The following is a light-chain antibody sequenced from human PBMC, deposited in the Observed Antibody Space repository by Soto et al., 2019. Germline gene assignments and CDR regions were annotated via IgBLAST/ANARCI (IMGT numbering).Light chain of an antibody. CDR2: SAS. CDR3: QQGHNWPLT. V-gene: IGKV3-15*01. J-gene: IGKJ2*01. CDR1: QSISTE. Sequence: EIVMTQSPATLSVSTGERATLSCRASQSISTELAWYQQKPGQPPRLLIYSASTRSTGVPARFTGSGSGSEFTLNISARQSEDFAVYYCQQGHNWPLTFGRGTRLEI.